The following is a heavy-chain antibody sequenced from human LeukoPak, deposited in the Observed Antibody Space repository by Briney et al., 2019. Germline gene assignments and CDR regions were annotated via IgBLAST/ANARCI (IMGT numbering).Heavy chain of an antibody. CDR3: AKVPTSSGPQGWFDP. V-gene: IGHV3-23*01. J-gene: IGHJ5*02. D-gene: IGHD1-26*01. CDR1: GFTFSSYA. Sequence: PGGSLRLSCAASGFTFSSYAMSWVRQAPGEGLGWGSAISGSGGSTYYADSVKGRFTISRDNSKNTLYLQMNSLRAEDTAVYYCAKVPTSSGPQGWFDPWGQGTLVTVSS. CDR2: ISGSGGST.